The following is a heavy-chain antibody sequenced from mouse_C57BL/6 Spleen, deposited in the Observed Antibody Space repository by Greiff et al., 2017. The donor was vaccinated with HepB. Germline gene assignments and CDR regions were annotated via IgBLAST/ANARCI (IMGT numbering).Heavy chain of an antibody. V-gene: IGHV1-81*01. CDR2: IYPRSGNT. Sequence: VQRVESGAELARPGASVKLSCKASGYTFTSYGISWVKQRTGQGLEWIGEIYPRSGNTYYNEKFKGKATLTADKSSSTAYMELRSLTSEDSAVYFCARKGVSYYDYLDYWGQGTTLTVSS. J-gene: IGHJ2*01. CDR3: ARKGVSYYDYLDY. D-gene: IGHD2-4*01. CDR1: GYTFTSYG.